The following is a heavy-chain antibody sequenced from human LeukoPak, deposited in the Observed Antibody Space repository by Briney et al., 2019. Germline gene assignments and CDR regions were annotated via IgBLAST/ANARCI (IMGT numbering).Heavy chain of an antibody. CDR2: IYSGGST. D-gene: IGHD3-10*01. CDR3: AREDGSGSSFDY. J-gene: IGHJ4*02. CDR1: AFIFSGHW. Sequence: GGSLRLSCEGSAFIFSGHWMNWVRQTPGKGLEWVSVIYSGGSTYYADSVKGRFTISRDNSKNTLYLQMNSLRAEDTAVYYCAREDGSGSSFDYWGQGTLVTVSS. V-gene: IGHV3-53*01.